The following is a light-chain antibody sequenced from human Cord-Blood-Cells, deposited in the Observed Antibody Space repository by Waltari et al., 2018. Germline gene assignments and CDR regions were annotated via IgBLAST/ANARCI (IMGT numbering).Light chain of an antibody. CDR1: SGINVGTYR. J-gene: IGLJ3*02. CDR2: YKSDSDK. V-gene: IGLV5-45*01. Sequence: QAVLTQPASLSASPGASACLTCPLRSGINVGTYRIYWYQQKPGSPPQYLLRYKSDSDKQQGSGGPSRFSGSKDASANAGILLISGLQSEDEADYYCMIWHSSAWVFGGGTKLTVL. CDR3: MIWHSSAWV.